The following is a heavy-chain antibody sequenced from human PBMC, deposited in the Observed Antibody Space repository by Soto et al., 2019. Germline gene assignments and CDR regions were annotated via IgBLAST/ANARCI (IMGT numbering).Heavy chain of an antibody. CDR3: ARITYYYGSGTHSGFDY. V-gene: IGHV4-31*03. J-gene: IGHJ4*02. Sequence: QVQLQESGPGLVKPSQTLSLTCTVSGGSISSGGYYWSWIRQHPGKGLECIGYIYYSGSTYYNPSLKSRVTISVDTSKNQFSLKLSSVTAADTAVYYCARITYYYGSGTHSGFDYWGQGTLVTVSS. CDR1: GGSISSGGYY. D-gene: IGHD3-10*01. CDR2: IYYSGST.